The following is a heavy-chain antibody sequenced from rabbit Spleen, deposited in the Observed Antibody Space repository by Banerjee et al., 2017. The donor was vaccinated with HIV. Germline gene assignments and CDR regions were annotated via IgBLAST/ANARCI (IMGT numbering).Heavy chain of an antibody. CDR2: IGSGATGNT. CDR1: GFSFSSRYY. D-gene: IGHD1-1*01. V-gene: IGHV1S40*01. CDR3: ARDTSSSFSSYGMDL. Sequence: QSLEESGGGLVQPEGSLTLTCTASGFSFSSRYYMCWVRQAPGKGLEWIGCIGSGATGNTYYASWAKGRFTISKTSSTEVTLQMTRLTAADTATYFCARDTSSSFSSYGMDLWGPGTLVTVS. J-gene: IGHJ6*01.